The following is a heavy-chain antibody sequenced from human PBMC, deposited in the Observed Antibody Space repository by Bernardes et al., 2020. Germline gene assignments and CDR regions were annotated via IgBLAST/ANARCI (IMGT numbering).Heavy chain of an antibody. CDR3: ARAIRYCSSTSCYPYYYYGMDG. J-gene: IGHJ6*04. Sequence: ASVKVSCKASGYTFTSYGISWVRQAPGQGLEWMGWISAYNGNTNYAQKLQGRVTMTTDTSTSTAYMELRSLRSDDTAVYYCARAIRYCSSTSCYPYYYYGMDGWGKRTTVTVSP. V-gene: IGHV1-18*01. CDR1: GYTFTSYG. CDR2: ISAYNGNT. D-gene: IGHD2-2*01.